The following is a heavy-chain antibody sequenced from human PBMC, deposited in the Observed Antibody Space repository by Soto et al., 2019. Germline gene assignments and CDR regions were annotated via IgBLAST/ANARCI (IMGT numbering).Heavy chain of an antibody. J-gene: IGHJ5*01. V-gene: IGHV6-1*01. Sequence: SQTLSLTCAISGDSVSTNSATWDWIRESPSRGLEWLGRTYYRSKRYYDYAVSVKGRITINPDTSNKQLSLQLNSVTPDDTAVYYCVILVGNSWLDSWGQGTLVTVSS. CDR2: TYYRSKRYY. D-gene: IGHD2-2*01. CDR3: VILVGNSWLDS. CDR1: GDSVSTNSAT.